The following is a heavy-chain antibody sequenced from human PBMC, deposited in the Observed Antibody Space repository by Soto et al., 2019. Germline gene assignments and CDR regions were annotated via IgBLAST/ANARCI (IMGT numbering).Heavy chain of an antibody. D-gene: IGHD3-9*01. CDR3: ARGLYRLTYYDILTGYFDY. Sequence: SETLSLTCTVSGGSISSYYWSWIRQPPGKGLEWIWYIYYSGSTNYNPSIKSRDTISVDTSKNQFSLKLSSVTAADTAVYYCARGLYRLTYYDILTGYFDYWGQGTLVTVSS. J-gene: IGHJ4*02. V-gene: IGHV4-59*01. CDR1: GGSISSYY. CDR2: IYYSGST.